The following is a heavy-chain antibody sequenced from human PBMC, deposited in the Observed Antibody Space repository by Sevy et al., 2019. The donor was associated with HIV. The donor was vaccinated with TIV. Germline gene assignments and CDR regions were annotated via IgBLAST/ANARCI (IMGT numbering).Heavy chain of an antibody. CDR2: ISSSSSYI. CDR3: ARDRGRGWFDP. J-gene: IGHJ5*02. CDR1: GFTFSSYS. Sequence: GGSLRLSCAASGFTFSSYSMNWVRQAPGKGLEWVSSISSSSSYIYYADSVKGRFTISRDNAKNSLYLQMNSPRAEDTAVYYCARDRGRGWFDPWGQGTLVTVSS. V-gene: IGHV3-21*01. D-gene: IGHD1-26*01.